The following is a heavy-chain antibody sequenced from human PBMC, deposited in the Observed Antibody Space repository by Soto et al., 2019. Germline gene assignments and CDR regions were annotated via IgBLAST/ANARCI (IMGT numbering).Heavy chain of an antibody. Sequence: QVQLVQSGAEVKKPGASVKVSCKASGYTFTSYGISWVRQAPGQGLEWMGWISAYNGNTNYAQKLQRRVTMTTDTSTSTAYMELRSLRSDDTAVYYCASRDSSSWFSHYYYGMDVWGQGTTVTVSS. CDR1: GYTFTSYG. V-gene: IGHV1-18*01. CDR3: ASRDSSSWFSHYYYGMDV. CDR2: ISAYNGNT. D-gene: IGHD6-13*01. J-gene: IGHJ6*02.